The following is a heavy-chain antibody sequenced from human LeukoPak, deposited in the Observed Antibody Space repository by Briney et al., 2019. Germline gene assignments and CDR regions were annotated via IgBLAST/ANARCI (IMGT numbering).Heavy chain of an antibody. CDR3: ARNPPRTGDFNS. V-gene: IGHV1-69*13. J-gene: IGHJ4*02. Sequence: SVTVSCTASGGTFSSYAISWVRQAPGQGLEWMGGIIPIFGTANYAQKFQGRVTITADESTSTAYMELSSLRSEDTAVYYCARNPPRTGDFNSWGQGALVTVSS. CDR2: IIPIFGTA. CDR1: GGTFSSYA. D-gene: IGHD7-27*01.